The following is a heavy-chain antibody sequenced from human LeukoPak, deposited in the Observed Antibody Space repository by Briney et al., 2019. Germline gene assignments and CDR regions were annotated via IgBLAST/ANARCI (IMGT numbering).Heavy chain of an antibody. Sequence: GGSLRLSCAASGFTFSSYGTHWVRQAPGKGLEWVAVIWYDGGNKYYADSVKGRFTISRDNSKNTLYLQMNSLRAEDTAVYYCASLPSSPILTGYYLDYWGQGTLVTVSS. CDR1: GFTFSSYG. J-gene: IGHJ4*02. CDR3: ASLPSSPILTGYYLDY. V-gene: IGHV3-33*01. D-gene: IGHD3-9*01. CDR2: IWYDGGNK.